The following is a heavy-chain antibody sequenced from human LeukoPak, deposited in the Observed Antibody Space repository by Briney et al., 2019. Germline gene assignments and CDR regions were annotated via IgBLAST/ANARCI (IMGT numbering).Heavy chain of an antibody. V-gene: IGHV3-48*03. J-gene: IGHJ3*02. CDR3: AREFQNSFDI. CDR2: ISSRGSTI. CDR1: GFTFSSYE. Sequence: PGGSLRLSCAASGFTFSSYEMNWVRQAPGKGLEWVSYISSRGSTIYYADSVKGRFTFSRDNAKNSLYLQMNSLRAEDTGIYYCAREFQNSFDIWAKGQWSPSLQ. D-gene: IGHD2/OR15-2a*01.